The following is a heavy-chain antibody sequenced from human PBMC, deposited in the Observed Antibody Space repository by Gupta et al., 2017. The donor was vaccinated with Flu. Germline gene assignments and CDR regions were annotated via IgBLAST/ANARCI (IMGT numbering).Heavy chain of an antibody. CDR1: GYTLTRYD. CDR2: MNPNSGET. CDR3: ARSTGESMDYYHGMDV. J-gene: IGHJ6*02. Sequence: QAQLVQSGAEVKKPGAAVRVSCKASGYTLTRYDINWVRQTTGQGLEWMGWMNPNSGETGYSERFQGRVTMTSNPSTSTAYMEVTSLRSEDTGVYYCARSTGESMDYYHGMDVWGQGTPVIVSS. V-gene: IGHV1-8*01. D-gene: IGHD1-1*01.